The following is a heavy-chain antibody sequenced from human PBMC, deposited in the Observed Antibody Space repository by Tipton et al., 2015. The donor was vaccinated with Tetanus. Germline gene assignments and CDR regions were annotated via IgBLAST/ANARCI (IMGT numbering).Heavy chain of an antibody. D-gene: IGHD3-10*01. Sequence: TLSLTCTVSGASSTSGDYYWAWIRQPPGKGPEWIGSIYYTGSTYYNPSLKSRVTISEDTSKNQFSLKLSSVTAADTAVYYCARSFRPRRITMVRGALGYFDYWGQGTLVTVSS. V-gene: IGHV4-39*01. CDR2: IYYTGST. J-gene: IGHJ4*02. CDR1: GASSTSGDYY. CDR3: ARSFRPRRITMVRGALGYFDY.